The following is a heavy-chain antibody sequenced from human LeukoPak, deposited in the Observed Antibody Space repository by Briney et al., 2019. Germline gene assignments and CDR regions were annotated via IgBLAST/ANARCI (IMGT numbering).Heavy chain of an antibody. CDR3: ARTQLWSGQGGVDY. CDR1: GFTFSSYG. V-gene: IGHV3-30*03. CDR2: ISYDGSNK. D-gene: IGHD5-18*01. J-gene: IGHJ4*02. Sequence: PGGSLRLSCAASGFTFSSYGMHWVHQAPRKGLEWVAVISYDGSNKYYADSVKGRFTISRDNSKNTLYLQMNSLRAEDTAVYYCARTQLWSGQGGVDYWGQGTLVTVSS.